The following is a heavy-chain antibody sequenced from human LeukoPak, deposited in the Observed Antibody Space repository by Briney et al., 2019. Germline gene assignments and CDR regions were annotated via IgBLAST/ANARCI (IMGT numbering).Heavy chain of an antibody. J-gene: IGHJ6*02. CDR2: IYYSGST. CDR3: ARVMVTWGYGMDV. CDR1: GGSISSYY. Sequence: SETLSLTCTVSGGSISSYYWSWIRQPPGKGLEWIGYIYYSGSTNYNPSLKSRVTISVDTSKNQFSLKLSSVTAADTAVYYCARVMVTWGYGMDVWGQGTTVTVSS. V-gene: IGHV4-59*01. D-gene: IGHD5-18*01.